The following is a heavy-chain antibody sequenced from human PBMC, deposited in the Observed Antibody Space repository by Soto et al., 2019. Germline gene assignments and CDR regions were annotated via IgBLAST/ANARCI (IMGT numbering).Heavy chain of an antibody. CDR3: AREMIVVSSHYYYYMDV. J-gene: IGHJ6*03. Sequence: VQLVESGGGLVQPGGSLRLSCAASGFTFSSYWMHWVRQAPGKGLVWVSRINSDGSSTSYADSVKGRFTISRDNAKNTLYLQMNSLRAEDTAVYYCAREMIVVSSHYYYYMDVWGKGTTVTVSS. V-gene: IGHV3-74*01. CDR1: GFTFSSYW. D-gene: IGHD3-22*01. CDR2: INSDGSST.